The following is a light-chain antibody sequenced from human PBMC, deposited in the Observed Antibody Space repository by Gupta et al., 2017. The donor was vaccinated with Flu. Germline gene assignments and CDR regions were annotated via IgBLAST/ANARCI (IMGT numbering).Light chain of an antibody. J-gene: IGKJ4*01. Sequence: ETQMTQSPDSLSASVGDRVTITCRASENIGGYLNWYQQKPGKAPKLLIVASTLQSGVPSRFSGSGSGTELTLTIRRLQPEDFATYNCQQAYPAPRTFGRGTNVEI. V-gene: IGKV1-39*01. CDR3: QQAYPAPRT. CDR2: VAS. CDR1: ENIGGY.